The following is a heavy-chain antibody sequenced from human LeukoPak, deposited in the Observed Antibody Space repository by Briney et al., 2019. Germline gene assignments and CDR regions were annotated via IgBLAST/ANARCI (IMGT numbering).Heavy chain of an antibody. J-gene: IGHJ5*02. V-gene: IGHV4-59*01. CDR2: IHYTGST. D-gene: IGHD3-10*01. CDR3: ARGGYYGSGNDFRFDP. CDR1: GGSISSYY. Sequence: SETLSLTCTVSGGSISSYYWTWIRQSPGKGLECIGYIHYTGSTNYNPSLKSRVTISVETSKNQFSLKLKSVTAADTAVYYCARGGYYGSGNDFRFDPWGQGTLVTVSS.